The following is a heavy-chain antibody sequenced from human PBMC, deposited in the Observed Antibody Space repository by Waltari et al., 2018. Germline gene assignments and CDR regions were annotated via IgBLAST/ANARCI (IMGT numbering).Heavy chain of an antibody. Sequence: QVQLVQSGAEVKKPGASVKVSCKGSLYNFPNYGVSWVRQAPGQGLEWMGWISGYNENAKYAQKVQGRVTMTTDASTSTACRELRSLKSADAAVYYCAGSTSPLGYYYYGMDVWGQGTTVTVSS. CDR3: AGSTSPLGYYYYGMDV. CDR1: LYNFPNYG. V-gene: IGHV1-18*04. CDR2: ISGYNENA. J-gene: IGHJ6*02. D-gene: IGHD1-26*01.